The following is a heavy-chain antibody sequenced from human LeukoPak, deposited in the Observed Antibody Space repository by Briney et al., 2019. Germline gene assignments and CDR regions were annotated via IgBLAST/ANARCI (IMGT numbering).Heavy chain of an antibody. CDR2: IYWDDDK. D-gene: IGHD3-9*01. J-gene: IGHJ6*03. CDR3: AHSRRYFDWHNDYYMDV. CDR1: GFSLTTSGVG. V-gene: IGHV2-5*02. Sequence: ESGPPLVTPRQTLTLTCTFSGFSLTTSGVGVGWIRQPPRKALEWLALIYWDDDKRYSPSLKNRSTITKDSSKNQVVLIMTNMDPVDTATYYCAHSRRYFDWHNDYYMDVWGKGTTVTVSS.